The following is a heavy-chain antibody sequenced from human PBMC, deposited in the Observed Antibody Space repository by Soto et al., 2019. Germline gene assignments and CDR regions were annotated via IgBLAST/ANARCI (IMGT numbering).Heavy chain of an antibody. CDR2: IYPGDSDT. CDR1: GYSFTSYW. Sequence: GESLKISCKGSGYSFTSYWIGWVRQMPGKGLEWMGIIYPGDSDTRYSPSFQGQVTLSADKSISTAYLQWSSLKASDTAMYYCARVMTPGGANDAFDIWGQGTMVTVSS. D-gene: IGHD2-15*01. CDR3: ARVMTPGGANDAFDI. J-gene: IGHJ3*02. V-gene: IGHV5-51*01.